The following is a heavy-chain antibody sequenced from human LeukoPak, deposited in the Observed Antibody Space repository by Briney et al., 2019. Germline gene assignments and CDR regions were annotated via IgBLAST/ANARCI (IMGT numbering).Heavy chain of an antibody. CDR1: GGSFSGYY. D-gene: IGHD4-17*01. CDR2: INHSGST. CDR3: ARTLGYGDYSGDY. V-gene: IGHV4-34*01. Sequence: SETLSLTCAVYGGSFSGYYLSWIRQPPGKGLEWIGEINHSGSTNYNPSLKSRVTISVDTSKNQFSLKLSSVTAADTAVYYCARTLGYGDYSGDYWGQGTLVTVSS. J-gene: IGHJ4*02.